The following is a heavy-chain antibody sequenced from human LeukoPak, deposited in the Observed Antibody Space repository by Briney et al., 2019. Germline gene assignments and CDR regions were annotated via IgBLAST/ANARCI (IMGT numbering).Heavy chain of an antibody. D-gene: IGHD7-27*01. V-gene: IGHV3-30*18. CDR3: AKADWGSYY. CDR2: ISYDGSNK. Sequence: GGSLRLSCAASGFTFSSYGMHWVRQAPGKGLEWVAVISYDGSNKYYADSVKGRFTISRDNSKNTLYLQMNSLRAEDTAVYYCAKADWGSYYWGQGTLVTVSS. J-gene: IGHJ4*02. CDR1: GFTFSSYG.